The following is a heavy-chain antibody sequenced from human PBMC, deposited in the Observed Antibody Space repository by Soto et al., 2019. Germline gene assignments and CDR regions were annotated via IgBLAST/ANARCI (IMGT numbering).Heavy chain of an antibody. CDR2: ISAYNVNT. D-gene: IGHD1-26*01. CDR1: GYTFTSYG. Sequence: QVQLVQSGAEVKKPGASVKVSCKASGYTFTSYGISWVRQAPGQGLEWMGWISAYNVNTNYAQKLQDRVTMTTDTSTSTAYMELRSLRSDDTAVYYCDGSYYGGYYFDYWGQGTLVTVSS. CDR3: DGSYYGGYYFDY. J-gene: IGHJ4*02. V-gene: IGHV1-18*01.